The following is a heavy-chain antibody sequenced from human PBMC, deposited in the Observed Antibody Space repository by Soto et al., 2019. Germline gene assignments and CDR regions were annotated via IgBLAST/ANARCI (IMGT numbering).Heavy chain of an antibody. CDR3: ARGSGYYYWDDY. V-gene: IGHV1-3*05. J-gene: IGHJ4*02. Sequence: QVQLVQSGAEEKKPGASVKVSCKASGYTFTSYAMHWVRQAPGQRLEWMGWINAGNGNKKDSQKFQGRVTITRDTTASTAYMELSSLRSEDTAVYYCARGSGYYYWDDYWGQGTLVTVSS. CDR2: INAGNGNK. D-gene: IGHD3-22*01. CDR1: GYTFTSYA.